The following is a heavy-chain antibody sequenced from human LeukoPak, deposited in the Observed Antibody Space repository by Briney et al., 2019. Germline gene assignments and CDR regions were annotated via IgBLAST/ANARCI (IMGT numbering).Heavy chain of an antibody. CDR3: ARRGRQRITMVRGVITAFDY. CDR1: RDSINSGSYY. D-gene: IGHD3-10*01. V-gene: IGHV4-61*02. Sequence: PSQTLSLTCTVSRDSINSGSYYWGWVRQPAGKGLEWIGRIYTSGSTNYNPSLKSRVTISVDTSKNQFSLKLSSVTAADTAVYYCARRGRQRITMVRGVITAFDYWGQGTLVTVSS. J-gene: IGHJ4*02. CDR2: IYTSGST.